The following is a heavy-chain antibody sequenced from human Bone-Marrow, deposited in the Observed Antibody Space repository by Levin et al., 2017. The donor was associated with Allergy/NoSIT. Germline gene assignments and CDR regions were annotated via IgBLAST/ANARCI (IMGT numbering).Heavy chain of an antibody. J-gene: IGHJ3*02. Sequence: GESLKISCAASGFTFSDVWMTWFRQTPGKGLEWVGRIKRSADGGTTDYAAPVKGRFSISREDSRSMVFLQMNSLKTDDTAVYYCSTGDLSESFHAFDIWGQGTVVTVSS. CDR1: GFTFSDVW. CDR2: IKRSADGGTT. V-gene: IGHV3-15*01. D-gene: IGHD1-26*01. CDR3: STGDLSESFHAFDI.